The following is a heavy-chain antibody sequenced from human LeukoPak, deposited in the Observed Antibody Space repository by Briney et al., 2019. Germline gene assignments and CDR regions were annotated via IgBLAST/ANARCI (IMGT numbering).Heavy chain of an antibody. D-gene: IGHD3-22*01. Sequence: SETLSLTCTVSGGSISSSSYYWGWIRQPPGKGLEWIGSIYYSGSTYYNPSLKSRVTISVDTSKNQFSLKLSSVTAADTAVYYCARTLMPSYYDSSGSIDYWGQGTLVTVSS. V-gene: IGHV4-39*01. CDR2: IYYSGST. CDR3: ARTLMPSYYDSSGSIDY. CDR1: GGSISSSSYY. J-gene: IGHJ4*02.